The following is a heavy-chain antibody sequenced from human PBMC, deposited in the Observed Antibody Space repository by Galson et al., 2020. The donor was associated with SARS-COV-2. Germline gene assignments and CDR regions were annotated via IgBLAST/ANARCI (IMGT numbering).Heavy chain of an antibody. V-gene: IGHV3-33*06. Sequence: GESLKISCAASGFTFSSYGMHWVRQAPGKGLEWVAVIWYDGSNKYYADSVKGRFTISRDNSKNTLYLQMNSLRAEDTAVYYCAKDGDILTGYYIDYWGQGTMVTVSS. CDR1: GFTFSSYG. D-gene: IGHD3-9*01. CDR3: AKDGDILTGYYIDY. CDR2: IWYDGSNK. J-gene: IGHJ3*01.